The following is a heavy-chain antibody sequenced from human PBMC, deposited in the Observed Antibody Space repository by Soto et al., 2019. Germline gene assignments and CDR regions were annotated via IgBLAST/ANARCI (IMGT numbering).Heavy chain of an antibody. V-gene: IGHV2-5*02. J-gene: IGHJ4*02. D-gene: IGHD3-10*01. CDR2: IYWDDDK. Sequence: QITLKESGPTLVKPTQTLTLTCTFSGFSLSTSGVGVGWIRQPPGKALEWLALIYWDDDKRYSPSLKNRLNIXXDTSKTREALTLNNMDPVDTATYYGPHSIGFGELLWGQGTLVTVSS. CDR3: PHSIGFGELL. CDR1: GFSLSTSGVG.